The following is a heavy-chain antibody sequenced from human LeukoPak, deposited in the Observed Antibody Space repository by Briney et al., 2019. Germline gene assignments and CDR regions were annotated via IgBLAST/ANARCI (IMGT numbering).Heavy chain of an antibody. J-gene: IGHJ6*02. V-gene: IGHV3-43*02. D-gene: IGHD1-20*01. CDR2: ISGDGGST. Sequence: GRSLRLSCADSGFTFDDYAMHWVRQAPGKGLEWVSHISGDGGSTYYADSVKGRFTISRDNSKNSLYLQMNSLRTEDTALYYCAKDLTGSYYYYYGMDVWGQGTTVTFPS. CDR3: AKDLTGSYYYYYGMDV. CDR1: GFTFDDYA.